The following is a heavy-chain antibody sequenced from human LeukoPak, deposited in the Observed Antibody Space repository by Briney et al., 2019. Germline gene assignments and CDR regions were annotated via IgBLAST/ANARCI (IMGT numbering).Heavy chain of an antibody. CDR2: INPNSGGT. CDR3: ARDPAYSSGWYRSSHFDI. D-gene: IGHD6-19*01. CDR1: GYTFTGYY. Sequence: ASVKVSCKASGYTFTGYYMHWVRQAPGQGLEWMGWINPNSGGTNYAQKFQGRVTMTRDTSISTAYMELSRLRSDDTAVYYCARDPAYSSGWYRSSHFDIWGQGTMVTVSS. J-gene: IGHJ3*02. V-gene: IGHV1-2*02.